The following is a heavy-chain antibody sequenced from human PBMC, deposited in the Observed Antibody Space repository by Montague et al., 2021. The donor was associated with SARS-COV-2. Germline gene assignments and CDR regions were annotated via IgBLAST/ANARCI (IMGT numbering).Heavy chain of an antibody. Sequence: TLSLTCTVSGGSISSGGYYWSWTRQHPGKGLESIGYLYYSRDNYYNPYLKSRVTRLVDTSKNQFSLKLSSVTAADTALYYCAREALSTSAFDLWGQGTLVTVSS. J-gene: IGHJ4*02. CDR1: GGSISSGGYY. CDR2: LYYSRDN. V-gene: IGHV4-31*03. CDR3: AREALSTSAFDL. D-gene: IGHD2/OR15-2a*01.